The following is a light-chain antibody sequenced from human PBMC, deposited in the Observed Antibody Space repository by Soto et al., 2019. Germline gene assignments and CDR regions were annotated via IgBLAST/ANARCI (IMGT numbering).Light chain of an antibody. Sequence: DIQMTQSPSTLSASVGDRVTITCRASQSISSWLAWYQQKPGKAPKLLIYKASSLESGVPSRFSGSGSGTEFTLTISSLEPDDFATYYCQQYNSYPYTFGQGTKLEIK. CDR3: QQYNSYPYT. CDR1: QSISSW. CDR2: KAS. V-gene: IGKV1-5*03. J-gene: IGKJ2*01.